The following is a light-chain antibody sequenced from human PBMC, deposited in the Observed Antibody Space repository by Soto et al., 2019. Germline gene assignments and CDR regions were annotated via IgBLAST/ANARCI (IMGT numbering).Light chain of an antibody. Sequence: DIQMTQSPSTLSASVGDRVTITCRASQSISSWLAWYQQKPGKAPKLLIYKASSLESGVPSRFSGSGSGTEFTLTISSLEPDDFATYYCQQYNSYPYTFGQGTKLEIK. CDR3: QQYNSYPYT. CDR1: QSISSW. CDR2: KAS. V-gene: IGKV1-5*03. J-gene: IGKJ2*01.